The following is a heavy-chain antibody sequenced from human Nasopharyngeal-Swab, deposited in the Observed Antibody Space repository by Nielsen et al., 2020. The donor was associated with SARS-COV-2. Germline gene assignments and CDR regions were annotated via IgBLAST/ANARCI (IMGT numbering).Heavy chain of an antibody. CDR2: IYYSGST. Sequence: RQAPGKGLEWIGSIYYSGSTYYNPSLKSRVTISVDKSKNQFSLKLSSVTAADTAVYYCASPQGSSGHYYMDVWGKGTTVTVSS. D-gene: IGHD3-22*01. V-gene: IGHV4-39*07. J-gene: IGHJ6*03. CDR3: ASPQGSSGHYYMDV.